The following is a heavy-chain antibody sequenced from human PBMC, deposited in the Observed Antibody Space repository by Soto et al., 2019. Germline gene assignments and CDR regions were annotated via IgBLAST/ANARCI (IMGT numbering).Heavy chain of an antibody. V-gene: IGHV3-49*03. CDR3: ATLPRNGRGSPLIC. CDR1: GFTFGDYA. D-gene: IGHD1-1*01. CDR2: IRSRRYGGTP. Sequence: GGSLRLSCSGSGFTFGDYALTWFRQTPGKGLECVGFIRSRRYGGTPDYATSVRGRFTISRDDSRGVAHLEMNSLNSDDTGVYYCATLPRNGRGSPLICWGQGTPVTVSS. J-gene: IGHJ4*02.